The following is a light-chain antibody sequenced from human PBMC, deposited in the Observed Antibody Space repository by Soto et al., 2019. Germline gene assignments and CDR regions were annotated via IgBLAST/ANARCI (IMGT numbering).Light chain of an antibody. CDR2: DVS. Sequence: QSALTQPASVSGSPGQSITISCTGTSSDVGGYDYVSWYQQHPGKAPKLMIYDVSNRPLGVSNRFSGSKSGNTASLTISGLQAEDEADYYCSSYTSSSFLVFGGGTKLTVL. CDR3: SSYTSSSFLV. V-gene: IGLV2-14*03. CDR1: SSDVGGYDY. J-gene: IGLJ2*01.